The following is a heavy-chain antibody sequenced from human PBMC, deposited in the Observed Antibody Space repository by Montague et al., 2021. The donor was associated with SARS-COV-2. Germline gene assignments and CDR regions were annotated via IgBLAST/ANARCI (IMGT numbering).Heavy chain of an antibody. CDR2: IPYSGRT. V-gene: IGHV4-39*01. D-gene: IGHD3-10*01. J-gene: IGHJ6*03. Sequence: SETLSLTCTVSGGSVSSSPYYRGWIRQPSGRGLEWVGSIPYSGRTYFSPSLKSRLTISVDSSENQFSLRLSSVTAADTAVYYCASSYYYGSGTYVYNYYMDVWGKGTTVTVSS. CDR3: ASSYYYGSGTYVYNYYMDV. CDR1: GGSVSSSPYY.